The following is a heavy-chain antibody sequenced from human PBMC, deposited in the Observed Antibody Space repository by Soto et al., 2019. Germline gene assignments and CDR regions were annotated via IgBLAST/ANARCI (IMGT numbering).Heavy chain of an antibody. CDR1: GYTFTSYY. Sequence: QVQLVQSGAEVKKPGASVKVSCKASGYTFTSYYMHWVRQAPGQGLEWMGIINPSGGSTSYAQKFRGRVPMPGDRSPSTVYRELRGLGFEDTAGYYCARVGVGYGGGGGCYENYFDYWGQGTLVTVSS. V-gene: IGHV1-46*01. CDR3: ARVGVGYGGGGGCYENYFDY. D-gene: IGHD2-15*01. J-gene: IGHJ4*02. CDR2: INPSGGST.